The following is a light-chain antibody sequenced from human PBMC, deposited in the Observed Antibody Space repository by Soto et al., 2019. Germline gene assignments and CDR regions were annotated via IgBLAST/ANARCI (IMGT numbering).Light chain of an antibody. CDR3: SSFAANDNVV. J-gene: IGLJ3*02. V-gene: IGLV2-8*01. Sequence: QSALTQPASVSESPGQSITISCTGSSGDVGSSDYVSWYQQLPGQAPKLMIYEVNKRPSGVPDRFSGSKSGNTASLTVSGLQAGDEADYYCSSFAANDNVVFGGGTKVTVL. CDR1: SGDVGSSDY. CDR2: EVN.